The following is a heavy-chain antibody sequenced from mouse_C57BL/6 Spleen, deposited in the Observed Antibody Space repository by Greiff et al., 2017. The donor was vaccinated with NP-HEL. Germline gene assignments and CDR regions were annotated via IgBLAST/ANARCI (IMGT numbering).Heavy chain of an antibody. CDR2: IWSGGST. D-gene: IGHD1-1*01. CDR3: ARNKVIYYYGSSYWYFDV. J-gene: IGHJ1*03. CDR1: GFSLTSYG. Sequence: VQLQQSGPGLVQPSQSLSITCTVSGFSLTSYGVHWVRQSPGKGLEWLGVIWSGGSTDYNAAFISRLSISKDNSKSQVFFKMNSLQADDTAIYYCARNKVIYYYGSSYWYFDVWGTGTTVTVSS. V-gene: IGHV2-2*01.